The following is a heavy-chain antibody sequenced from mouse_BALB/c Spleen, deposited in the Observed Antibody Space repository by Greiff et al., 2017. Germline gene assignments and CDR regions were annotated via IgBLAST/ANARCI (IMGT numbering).Heavy chain of an antibody. CDR1: GFSLTSYG. CDR3: ARNAVYWFAY. V-gene: IGHV2-2*02. CDR2: IWSGGST. J-gene: IGHJ3*01. Sequence: VQLVESGPGLVQPSQSLSITCTVSGFSLTSYGVHWVRQSPGKGLEWLGVIWSGGSTDYNAAFISRLSISKDNSKSQVFFKMNSLQANDTAIYYCARNAVYWFAYWGQGTLVTVSA. D-gene: IGHD1-1*01.